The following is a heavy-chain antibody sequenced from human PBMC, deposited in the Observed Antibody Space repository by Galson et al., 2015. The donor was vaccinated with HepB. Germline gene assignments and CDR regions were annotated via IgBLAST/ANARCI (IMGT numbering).Heavy chain of an antibody. CDR1: GFIFSRNS. CDR2: ISSTSSSI. J-gene: IGHJ4*02. CDR3: TDSSSRDY. D-gene: IGHD2-2*01. Sequence: SLRLSCAASGFIFSRNSMNWVRQAPGKGLEWVSYISSTSSSISYADSVKGRFTISRDNAKNSLYLQMNSLRVEDTAVYYCTDSSSRDYWGQGTLVTVSS. V-gene: IGHV3-48*04.